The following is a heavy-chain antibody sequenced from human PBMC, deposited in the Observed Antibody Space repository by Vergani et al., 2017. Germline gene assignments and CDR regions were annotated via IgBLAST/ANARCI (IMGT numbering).Heavy chain of an antibody. CDR3: ARIRCRGRSGYDLFDF. V-gene: IGHV2-70*01. J-gene: IGHJ4*02. CDR1: GFSFLTSEMC. CDR2: IDWNDNK. D-gene: IGHD5-12*01. Sequence: QVTLRESGPALVKPTQTLTLTCTFSGFSFLTSEMCVSCIRQPPGKALELLALIDWNDNKYFNTSLKTRLTISKDDSKNQVVLTMTNMDPVDTATYYCARIRCRGRSGYDLFDFWLQGMLVTVAS.